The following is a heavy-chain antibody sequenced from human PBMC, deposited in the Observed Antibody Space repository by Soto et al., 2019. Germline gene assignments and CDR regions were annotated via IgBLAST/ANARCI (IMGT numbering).Heavy chain of an antibody. CDR3: ARGIPRGYSYGSYYFDY. CDR2: ISGGGNDA. Sequence: GGSLRLSCAASRFTFSSYAMSWVRQAPGKGLEWVSSISGGGNDAYYADSVKGRFTISRDNSQNTLYLQMSSLRADDTAVYYCARGIPRGYSYGSYYFDYWGQGTLVTVSS. J-gene: IGHJ4*02. V-gene: IGHV3-23*01. D-gene: IGHD5-18*01. CDR1: RFTFSSYA.